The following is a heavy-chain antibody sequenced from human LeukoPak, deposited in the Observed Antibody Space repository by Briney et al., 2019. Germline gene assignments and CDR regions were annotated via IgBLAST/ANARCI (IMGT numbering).Heavy chain of an antibody. V-gene: IGHV4-61*02. CDR3: ADHIAAAGHHYFDY. CDR1: GGSISSGSYY. D-gene: IGHD6-13*01. Sequence: PSETLSLTCTVSGGSISSGSYYWSWIRQPAGKGLEWIGRIYTSGGTNYNPSLKTRVTISLDTSKNQFSLKLSSVTAADTAVYYCADHIAAAGHHYFDYWGQGTLVTVSS. J-gene: IGHJ4*02. CDR2: IYTSGGT.